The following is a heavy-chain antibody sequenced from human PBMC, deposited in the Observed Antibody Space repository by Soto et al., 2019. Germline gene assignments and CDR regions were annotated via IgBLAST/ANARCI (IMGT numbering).Heavy chain of an antibody. Sequence: GGSLRLSCAASGFTFSSYWMSWVRQAPGKGLEWVANIKQDGSEKYYVDSVKGRFTISRDNSKNTLYLQMNSLRAEDTAVYYCASEYYYDSSGYSRDAFDIWGQGTMVTVSS. CDR1: GFTFSSYW. CDR2: IKQDGSEK. D-gene: IGHD3-22*01. V-gene: IGHV3-7*04. J-gene: IGHJ3*02. CDR3: ASEYYYDSSGYSRDAFDI.